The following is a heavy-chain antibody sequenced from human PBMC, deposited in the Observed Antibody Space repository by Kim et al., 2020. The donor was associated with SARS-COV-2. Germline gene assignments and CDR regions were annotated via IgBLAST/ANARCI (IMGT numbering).Heavy chain of an antibody. Sequence: SETLSLTCTVSGGSISSSSYYWGWIRQPPGKGLEWIGSIYYSGSTYYNPSLKSRVTISVDTSKNQFSLKLSSVTAADTAVYYCARQRIGVDLLRYFDPHPIDYWGQGTLVTVSS. CDR2: IYYSGST. CDR1: GGSISSSSYY. J-gene: IGHJ4*02. V-gene: IGHV4-39*01. D-gene: IGHD3-9*01. CDR3: ARQRIGVDLLRYFDPHPIDY.